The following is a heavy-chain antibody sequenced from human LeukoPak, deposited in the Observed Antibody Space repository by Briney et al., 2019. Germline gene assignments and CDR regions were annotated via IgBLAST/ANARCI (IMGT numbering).Heavy chain of an antibody. CDR2: IYTGGST. D-gene: IGHD3-10*01. J-gene: IGHJ3*02. V-gene: IGHV3-66*02. CDR1: GFTVSSNY. Sequence: GGSLRLSCAASGFTVSSNYMSWVRQAPGKGLEWVSAIYTGGSTYYAGSVKGRFTISRDNSKNTLYLQMNSLRAEDTAVYYCAKDEGSGAFDIWGQGTMVTVSS. CDR3: AKDEGSGAFDI.